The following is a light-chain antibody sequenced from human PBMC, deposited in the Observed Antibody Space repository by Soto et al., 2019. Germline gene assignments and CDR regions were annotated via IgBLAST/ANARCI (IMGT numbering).Light chain of an antibody. CDR2: AAS. CDR1: QSISSY. CDR3: QQSYSTPYT. V-gene: IGKV1-39*01. Sequence: DIQMTQSPSSLSASVGDRVTITCRASQSISSYLNWYQQKPGKAPKLLIYAASSLQSGVPSRFSGSGSGTDFTLTISSMPTADFANYYCQQSYSTPYTSGQGTKVDIK. J-gene: IGKJ2*01.